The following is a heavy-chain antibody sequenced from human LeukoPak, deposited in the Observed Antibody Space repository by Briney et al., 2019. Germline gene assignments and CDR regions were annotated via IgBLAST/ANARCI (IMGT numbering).Heavy chain of an antibody. Sequence: SETLSLTCAVYGGSFSGYYWSWIRQPPGKGLEWIGEINHSGSTNYNPSLKSRVTISVDTSKNQFSLKLSSVTAADTAVYYCARAGRGTVTFSDYWGQGTLFTVSS. CDR1: GGSFSGYY. J-gene: IGHJ4*02. CDR2: INHSGST. V-gene: IGHV4-34*01. D-gene: IGHD4-17*01. CDR3: ARAGRGTVTFSDY.